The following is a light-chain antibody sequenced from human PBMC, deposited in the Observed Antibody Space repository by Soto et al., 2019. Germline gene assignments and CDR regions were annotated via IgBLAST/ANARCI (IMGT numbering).Light chain of an antibody. J-gene: IGKJ2*01. CDR1: QSISSW. CDR2: KAS. V-gene: IGKV1-5*03. CDR3: QQYNSYVYT. Sequence: DLPMTQSPSTLSASVGDRVTITCRASQSISSWLAWYQQKPGKAPKLLIYKASSLESGVPSRFSGSGSGTEFTLTISSLQPDDFATYYCQQYNSYVYTFGQGTKLEIK.